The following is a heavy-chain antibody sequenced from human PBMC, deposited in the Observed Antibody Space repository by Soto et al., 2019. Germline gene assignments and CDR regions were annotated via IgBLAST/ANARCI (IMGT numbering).Heavy chain of an antibody. CDR3: ARVGPWVPYYDDSSPYTFENWFDP. J-gene: IGHJ5*02. V-gene: IGHV4-59*08. CDR2: IYHGGST. Sequence: LSLTCTVSGGSISSYYWTWIRQPPGKGLEWIGYIYHGGSTYYNPSLNSRVTLSIDMTNNHVSLILNSVTAADTAVYYCARVGPWVPYYDDSSPYTFENWFDPWGQGTLVTVSS. D-gene: IGHD3-22*01. CDR1: GGSISSYY.